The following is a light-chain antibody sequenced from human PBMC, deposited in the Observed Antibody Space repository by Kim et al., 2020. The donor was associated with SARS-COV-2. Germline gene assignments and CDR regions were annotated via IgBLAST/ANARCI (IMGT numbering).Light chain of an antibody. Sequence: SYELPQPPSVSVSTGQTARITCSGDALPIKYAYWYQQKSGQAPVLVIYEDTQRPSEIPERFSCSNSGTMATLTINGAQVEDEADYYCYSTDSSGIGVFGGGTQLTVL. J-gene: IGLJ3*02. CDR2: EDT. V-gene: IGLV3-10*01. CDR3: YSTDSSGIGV. CDR1: ALPIKY.